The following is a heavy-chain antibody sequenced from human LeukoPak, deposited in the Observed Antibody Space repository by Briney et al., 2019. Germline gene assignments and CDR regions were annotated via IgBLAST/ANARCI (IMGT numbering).Heavy chain of an antibody. V-gene: IGHV3-21*01. CDR3: ARAHRDYDAFDI. CDR1: GFTFSNYN. D-gene: IGHD4-17*01. CDR2: INSVSSFI. J-gene: IGHJ3*02. Sequence: GGSLRLSCAASGFTFSNYNINWVRQAPGKGLEWVSSINSVSSFIYYADSVKGRFTISRDNAKNSLYLQMNSLRAEDTAVYYCARAHRDYDAFDIWGQGTMATVSS.